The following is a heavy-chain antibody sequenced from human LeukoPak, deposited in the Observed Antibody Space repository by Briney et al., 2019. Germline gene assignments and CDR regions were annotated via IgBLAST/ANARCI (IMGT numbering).Heavy chain of an antibody. D-gene: IGHD5-12*01. J-gene: IGHJ4*02. CDR3: AKGAYDYIEMGYIDY. CDR2: ISSSSSYI. CDR1: GFTFSSYS. Sequence: PGGSLRLSCAASGFTFSSYSMNWVRQAPGKGLEWVSSISSSSSYIYYADSVKGRFTISRDNSKNTLFLQMNSQRAEDAALYYCAKGAYDYIEMGYIDYWGQGTLVTVSS. V-gene: IGHV3-21*04.